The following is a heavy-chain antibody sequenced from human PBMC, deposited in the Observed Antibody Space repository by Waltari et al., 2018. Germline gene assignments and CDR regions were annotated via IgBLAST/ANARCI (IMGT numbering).Heavy chain of an antibody. CDR1: GGSISSYY. D-gene: IGHD3-3*01. J-gene: IGHJ4*02. CDR2: IYTSGST. V-gene: IGHV4-4*07. Sequence: QVQLQESGPGLVKPSETLSLTCTVSGGSISSYYWSWIRQPAGKGLEWIGRIYTSGSTHYNPSLQSRVTMSVDTSKNQFALKLSSVTAADTAVYYCARAPIRFLEWFYFDYWGQGTLVTVSS. CDR3: ARAPIRFLEWFYFDY.